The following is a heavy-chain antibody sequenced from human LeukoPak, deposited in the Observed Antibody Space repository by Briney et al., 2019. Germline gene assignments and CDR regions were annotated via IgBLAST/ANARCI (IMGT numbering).Heavy chain of an antibody. CDR2: ISGSGGST. Sequence: GGSLRLSCAASGFTFSSYAMSWVRQAPGKGLEWASAISGSGGSTYYADSAKGRFTISRDNSKNTLYLQMNSLRAEDTAVYYCAKDPIVVVPAVPNWFDPWGQGTLVTVSS. CDR3: AKDPIVVVPAVPNWFDP. CDR1: GFTFSSYA. V-gene: IGHV3-23*01. D-gene: IGHD2-2*01. J-gene: IGHJ5*02.